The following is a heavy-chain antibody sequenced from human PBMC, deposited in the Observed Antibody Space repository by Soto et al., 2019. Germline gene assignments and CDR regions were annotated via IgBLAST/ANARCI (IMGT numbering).Heavy chain of an antibody. D-gene: IGHD6-19*01. CDR2: IYHSGSP. CDR3: ARVPISTYSSGWYRAFDI. Sequence: QVQLQESGPGRVKPSGTLSLTCAVSGGSISSSTWWGWARQPPGKGLEWMGEIYHSGSPNYNPSLKSRVTISVDKSKNQFSLKLSSVTAADTAVYYCARVPISTYSSGWYRAFDIWGQGTMVTVSS. J-gene: IGHJ3*02. V-gene: IGHV4-4*02. CDR1: GGSISSSTW.